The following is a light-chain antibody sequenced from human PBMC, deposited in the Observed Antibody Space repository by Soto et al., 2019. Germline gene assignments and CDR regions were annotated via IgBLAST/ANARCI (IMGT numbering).Light chain of an antibody. J-gene: IGKJ5*01. V-gene: IGKV2-30*02. CDR1: QSLVHSDGIAY. CDR2: KVS. CDR3: MQGTHWPIT. Sequence: DVVMTQSPLSLPVTLGQPASISCRSNQSLVHSDGIAYFSWFQQRPGRSPRRLIYKVSNRDSGVPARFSGSGSRTDFALKISRVEAEDVGVYYCMQGTHWPITFGQGTRLE.